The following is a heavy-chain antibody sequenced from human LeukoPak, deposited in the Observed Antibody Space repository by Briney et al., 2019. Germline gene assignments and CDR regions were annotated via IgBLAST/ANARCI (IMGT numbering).Heavy chain of an antibody. CDR2: ISYDGSNE. V-gene: IGHV3-30-3*01. J-gene: IGHJ4*02. Sequence: PGGSLRLSCATSGFTFSSYAMHWVRQAPGKGLEWVAVISYDGSNEYYADSVKGRFTIYRDNSKNTLYLQMNSLRAEDTAVYYCARDPLWFGEHYFDYWGQGTLVTVSS. D-gene: IGHD3-10*01. CDR3: ARDPLWFGEHYFDY. CDR1: GFTFSSYA.